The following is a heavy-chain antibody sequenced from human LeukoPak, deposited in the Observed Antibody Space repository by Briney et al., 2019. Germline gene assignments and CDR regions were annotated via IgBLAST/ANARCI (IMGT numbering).Heavy chain of an antibody. J-gene: IGHJ4*02. Sequence: SVKVPFKGFGGTVRSYAFSWGGPAPGQGLGWMGGVIPIFGTANYAQKFQGRVTITADESTSTAYMELSSLRSEDTAVYYCARDLAVAGTLYYFDYWGQGTLVTVSS. CDR2: VIPIFGTA. CDR3: ARDLAVAGTLYYFDY. CDR1: GGTVRSYA. V-gene: IGHV1-69*13. D-gene: IGHD6-19*01.